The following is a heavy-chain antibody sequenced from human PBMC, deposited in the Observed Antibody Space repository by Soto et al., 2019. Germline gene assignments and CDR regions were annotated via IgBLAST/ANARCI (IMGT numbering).Heavy chain of an antibody. Sequence: EVQLVESGGGLVQPGESLRLSCAASGFTFSSYWMHWVRQAPGKGLVWVSRINSDGSSTSYAGPVKGRFTISRDNAKNTLYLQMNSLRAEATAVYYCVRTSLVVAAATREDYWGQGTLVTVSS. CDR2: INSDGSST. J-gene: IGHJ4*02. CDR3: VRTSLVVAAATREDY. V-gene: IGHV3-74*01. D-gene: IGHD2-15*01. CDR1: GFTFSSYW.